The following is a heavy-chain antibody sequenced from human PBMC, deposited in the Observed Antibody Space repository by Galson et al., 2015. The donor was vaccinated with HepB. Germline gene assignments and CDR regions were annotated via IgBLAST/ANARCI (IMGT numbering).Heavy chain of an antibody. Sequence: SLRLSCAASKFTFSNYGMHWVRQAPGKGLEWVAFIRFDASKKYYTDSVKGRFTISRDNSKNTVYLQMNSLRAEDTAVYYCAKDMAGIPADVYYYGMDVWGQGTTVTVSS. V-gene: IGHV3-30*02. J-gene: IGHJ6*02. CDR2: IRFDASKK. CDR3: AKDMAGIPADVYYYGMDV. CDR1: KFTFSNYG. D-gene: IGHD6-13*01.